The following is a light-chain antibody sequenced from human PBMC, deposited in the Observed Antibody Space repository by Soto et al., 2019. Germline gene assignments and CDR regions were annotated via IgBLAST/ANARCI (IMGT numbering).Light chain of an antibody. CDR3: AAWDYSPGVV. CDR2: SNN. Sequence: QAVVTQPPSASGTPGQRVTISCSGSSSNIGSNTVNWYQQLPGTAPKLLIYSNNQRPSGVPDRFSGSKSGTSASLAISGLQSEDEADYYCAAWDYSPGVVFGGGTKLTVL. CDR1: SSNIGSNT. V-gene: IGLV1-44*01. J-gene: IGLJ2*01.